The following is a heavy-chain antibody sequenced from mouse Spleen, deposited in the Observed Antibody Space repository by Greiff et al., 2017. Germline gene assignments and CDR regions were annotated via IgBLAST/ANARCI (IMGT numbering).Heavy chain of an antibody. Sequence: EVKLVESGGGLVKPGGSLKLSCAASGFTFSSYAMSWVRQTPEKRLEWVATISSGGSYTYYPDSVKGRFTISRDNAKNTLYLQMSSLRSEDTAMYYCARESSYYYGSSYYTMDYWGQGTSVTVSS. CDR2: ISSGGSYT. D-gene: IGHD1-1*01. J-gene: IGHJ4*01. CDR3: ARESSYYYGSSYYTMDY. V-gene: IGHV5-9-1*01. CDR1: GFTFSSYA.